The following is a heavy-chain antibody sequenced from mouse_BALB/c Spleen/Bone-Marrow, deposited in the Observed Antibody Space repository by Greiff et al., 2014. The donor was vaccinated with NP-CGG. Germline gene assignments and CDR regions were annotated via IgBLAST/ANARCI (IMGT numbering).Heavy chain of an antibody. CDR3: ARGSYYYGSSSPWFAY. Sequence: DLVKPGASVKLSCKASGYTFTSYWINWIKQRPGQGLEWIGRIPPGSGTTYYNEMLKGKATLTVDTSSTTAHIQLSSLSSEDSAVYFCARGSYYYGSSSPWFAYWGQGTLDTVSA. CDR2: IPPGSGTT. J-gene: IGHJ3*01. CDR1: GYTFTSYW. V-gene: IGHV1S41*01. D-gene: IGHD1-1*01.